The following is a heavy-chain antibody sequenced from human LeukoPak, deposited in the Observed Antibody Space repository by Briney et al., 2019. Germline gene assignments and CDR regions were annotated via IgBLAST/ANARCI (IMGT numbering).Heavy chain of an antibody. CDR1: GFTFSDYY. V-gene: IGHV3-11*01. J-gene: IGHJ3*02. D-gene: IGHD3-16*01. CDR2: ISSSGSTI. CDR3: AREGIMTTFGGGLPTDAFDI. Sequence: GGSLRLSCAASGFTFSDYYMSWIRQAPGKGLEGVSYISSSGSTIYYADYVKGRFTISRDNAKNSLYLKMNSLRAEDTAVYYCAREGIMTTFGGGLPTDAFDIWGQGTMVTVSS.